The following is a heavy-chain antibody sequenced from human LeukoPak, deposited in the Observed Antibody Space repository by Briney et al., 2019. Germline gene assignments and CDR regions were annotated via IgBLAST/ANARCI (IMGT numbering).Heavy chain of an antibody. Sequence: SETLSLTCTVSGGSISSSSYYWGWIRQPPGKGLEWIGSIYYSGSTYYNPSLKSRVTISVDTSKNQFSLKLSSVTAADTAVYYCARVLHKRNYDSSVYYGYWGQGSLVTVSS. CDR1: GGSISSSSYY. V-gene: IGHV4-39*01. CDR2: IYYSGST. CDR3: ARVLHKRNYDSSVYYGY. D-gene: IGHD3-22*01. J-gene: IGHJ4*02.